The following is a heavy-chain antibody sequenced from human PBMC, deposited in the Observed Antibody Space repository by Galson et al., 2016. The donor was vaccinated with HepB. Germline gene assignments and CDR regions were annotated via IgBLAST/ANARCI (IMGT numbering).Heavy chain of an antibody. CDR3: VKVHDITLNHLLGALDV. V-gene: IGHV3-23*01. J-gene: IGHJ6*02. D-gene: IGHD1-20*01. CDR1: GFTLTSYA. CDR2: INGGGGSI. Sequence: SLRLSCAASGFTLTSYAMSWVRQTPGKGLEWVSGINGGGGSIYVANSVKGRFTISRDISKSALYLQMNSLRGEDAGVYYCVKVHDITLNHLLGALDVWGQGTTVAVSS.